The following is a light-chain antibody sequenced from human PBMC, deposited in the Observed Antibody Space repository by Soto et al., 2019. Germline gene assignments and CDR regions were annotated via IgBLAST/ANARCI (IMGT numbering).Light chain of an antibody. Sequence: EIVLTQSPGTLSLSPGERATLSCRASQSVSSNYLAWYQQKTGQAPRLLIYATSSRATGIPDRFSGSGSGTDFTLAISRLEPEDFAVYYCHQYGYSSWTFGQGTKVEIK. J-gene: IGKJ1*01. CDR1: QSVSSNY. CDR2: ATS. V-gene: IGKV3-20*01. CDR3: HQYGYSSWT.